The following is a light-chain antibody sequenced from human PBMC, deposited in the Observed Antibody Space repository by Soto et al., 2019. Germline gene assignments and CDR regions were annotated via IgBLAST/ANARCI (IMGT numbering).Light chain of an antibody. J-gene: IGLJ2*01. CDR2: RND. Sequence: QSVLTQPPSASGTPGQRVTISCSGDTSNIGSNFVYWYQQLPGTAPKLLIYRNDQRPSGVPDRFSGSRPGTSASLAIDGLRSEDEAEYYCAACDDSLSGVVFGGGTKLTVL. V-gene: IGLV1-47*01. CDR1: TSNIGSNF. CDR3: AACDDSLSGVV.